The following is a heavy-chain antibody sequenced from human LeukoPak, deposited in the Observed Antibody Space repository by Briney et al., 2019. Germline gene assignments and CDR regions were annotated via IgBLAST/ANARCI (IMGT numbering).Heavy chain of an antibody. V-gene: IGHV3-66*01. J-gene: IGHJ4*02. CDR1: GFTVRSNF. D-gene: IGHD3-10*01. CDR2: IYSGGST. CDR3: ADSCGSGRLDY. Sequence: GGSLRLSCAASGFTVRSNFMSWVRQAPGKGLEWVSVIYSGGSTYYADSVKGRFTISRDNSKNTLYLQMNSLRAEDTAVYYCADSCGSGRLDYWGQGSLVTVSS.